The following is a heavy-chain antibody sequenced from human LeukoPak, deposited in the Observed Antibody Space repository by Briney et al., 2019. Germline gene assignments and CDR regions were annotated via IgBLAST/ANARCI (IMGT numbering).Heavy chain of an antibody. V-gene: IGHV1-46*01. CDR3: AREVAVAGPSPYYFDY. J-gene: IGHJ4*02. CDR1: GYTFTSYY. CDR2: INPSGGST. D-gene: IGHD6-19*01. Sequence: ASVKVSCKASGYTFTSYYMHWVRQAPGQGLEWMGIINPSGGSTSYAQKFQGRVTMTRDTSTSTVYMELSSLRSEDTAVYYCAREVAVAGPSPYYFDYWGQGTLVTVSS.